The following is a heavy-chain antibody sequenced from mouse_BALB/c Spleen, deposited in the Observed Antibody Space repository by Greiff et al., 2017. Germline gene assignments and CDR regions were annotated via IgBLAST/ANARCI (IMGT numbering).Heavy chain of an antibody. CDR2: IYPGDGDT. D-gene: IGHD2-4*01. J-gene: IGHJ4*01. CDR1: GYAFSSYW. V-gene: IGHV1-80*01. CDR3: ARGDYDYAMDY. Sequence: QVQLQQSGAELVRPGSSVKISCKASGYAFSSYWMNWVKQRPGQGLEWIGQIYPGDGDTNYNGKFKGKATLTADKSSSTAYMQLSSLTSEDSAVYFCARGDYDYAMDYWGQGTSGTVSS.